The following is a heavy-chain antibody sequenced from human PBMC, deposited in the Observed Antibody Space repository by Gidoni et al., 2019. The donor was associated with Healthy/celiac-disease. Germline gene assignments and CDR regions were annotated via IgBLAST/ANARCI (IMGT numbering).Heavy chain of an antibody. J-gene: IGHJ4*02. CDR1: VFTFSSYA. CDR2: ISGSGGST. CDR3: AKGYYDCWSGYYTPNYYFDY. V-gene: IGHV3-23*01. D-gene: IGHD3-3*01. Sequence: EVQLLESGGGLVQPGGSLRLSCEASVFTFSSYAMSWVRQAPGKGLEWVSAISGSGGSTYYADSVKGRFTISRDNSKNTLYLQMNSLRAEDTAVYYCAKGYYDCWSGYYTPNYYFDYWGQGTLVTVSS.